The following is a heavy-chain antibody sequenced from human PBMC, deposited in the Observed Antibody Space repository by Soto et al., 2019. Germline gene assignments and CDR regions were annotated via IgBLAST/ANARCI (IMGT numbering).Heavy chain of an antibody. Sequence: GASVKVSCKASGYTFTSYYMHWVRQPPGQGLEWLGIINPRGGRTSYEQKFQGRVTRTRDTSTSTVYMELSSLRSEDTAVYYCAREQTPTTAAPHYGMDVWGQGTTVTVAS. CDR2: INPRGGRT. D-gene: IGHD5-18*01. J-gene: IGHJ6*02. CDR1: GYTFTSYY. CDR3: AREQTPTTAAPHYGMDV. V-gene: IGHV1-46*01.